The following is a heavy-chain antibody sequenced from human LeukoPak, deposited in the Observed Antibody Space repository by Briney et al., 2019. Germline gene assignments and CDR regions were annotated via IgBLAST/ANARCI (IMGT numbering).Heavy chain of an antibody. D-gene: IGHD6-19*01. CDR1: GFTVSSNY. CDR3: ARDQYSSNWYVHH. V-gene: IGHV3-53*01. CDR2: ISSVGST. J-gene: IGHJ1*01. Sequence: EGSLRLSCAASGFTVSSNYMSWVRQAPGKGLEWVSLISSVGSTYYADSVKGRFTISRDNSKDTLYLQMNSLRAEDTAVYYCARDQYSSNWYVHHWGQGTLVTVS.